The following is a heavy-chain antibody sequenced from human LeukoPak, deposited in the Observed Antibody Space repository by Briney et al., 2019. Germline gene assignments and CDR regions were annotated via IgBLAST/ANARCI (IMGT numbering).Heavy chain of an antibody. CDR2: IYYSGST. D-gene: IGHD3-10*01. CDR1: GGSFSGYY. CDR3: ARHTAYYGSGSYLFDY. Sequence: SETLSLTCAVYGGSFSGYYWSWIRQPPGKGLEWIGSIYYSGSTYYNPSLKSRVTISVDTSKNQFSLKLSSVTAADTAVYYCARHTAYYGSGSYLFDYWGQGTLVTVSS. J-gene: IGHJ4*02. V-gene: IGHV4-34*01.